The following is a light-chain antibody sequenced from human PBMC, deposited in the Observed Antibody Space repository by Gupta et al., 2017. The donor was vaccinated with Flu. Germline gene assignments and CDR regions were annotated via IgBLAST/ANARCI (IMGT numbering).Light chain of an antibody. CDR3: QQDDNWAPWA. Sequence: EIVMTHSPATLSLSPVERATLSCRASQSVSSNLAWYQQKPGQAPRLLIYGAFTRDTGIPARLSGSGYGRELTLTISSRQEEEFAGYYFQQDDNWAPWAFGQGTKVEIK. CDR2: GAF. CDR1: QSVSSN. V-gene: IGKV3-15*01. J-gene: IGKJ1*01.